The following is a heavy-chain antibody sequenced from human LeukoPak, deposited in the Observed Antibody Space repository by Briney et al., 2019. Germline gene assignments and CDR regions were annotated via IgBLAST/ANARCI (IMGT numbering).Heavy chain of an antibody. CDR3: ARAISSGWYVFDY. Sequence: GGSLRLSCLASGFTFNNYWMNWVRQAPGKGLEWVANIKEDGNEENYVDSVRGRFTISRDSAKNSLYLQMNSLRAEDTAVYYCARAISSGWYVFDYWGQGTLVTVSS. CDR1: GFTFNNYW. V-gene: IGHV3-7*03. CDR2: IKEDGNEE. J-gene: IGHJ4*02. D-gene: IGHD6-19*01.